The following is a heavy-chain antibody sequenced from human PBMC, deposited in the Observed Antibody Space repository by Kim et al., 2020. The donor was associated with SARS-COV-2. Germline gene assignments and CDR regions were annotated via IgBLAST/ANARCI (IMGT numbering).Heavy chain of an antibody. CDR1: GYSISSGYY. CDR2: IYHSGST. D-gene: IGHD6-6*01. Sequence: SETLSLTCTVSGYSISSGYYWGWIRQPPGKGLELIGSIYHSGSTYYNPSLKSRVTISVDTSKNQFSLKLSSVTAADTVVYYCEREVLEYNSTVVDYWGQGTLVTVSS. V-gene: IGHV4-38-2*02. CDR3: EREVLEYNSTVVDY. J-gene: IGHJ4*02.